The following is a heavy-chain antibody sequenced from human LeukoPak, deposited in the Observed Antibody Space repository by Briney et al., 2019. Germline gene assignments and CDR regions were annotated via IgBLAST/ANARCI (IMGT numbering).Heavy chain of an antibody. CDR2: IYHSGST. CDR3: ARVPLEWLFHDAFDI. J-gene: IGHJ3*02. CDR1: GGSISSGGYY. Sequence: SQTLSLTCTVSGGSISSGGYYWSWIRQPPGKGLEWIGYIYHSGSTYYNPSLKSRVTISVDRSKNQFSLKLSSVTAADTAVYYCARVPLEWLFHDAFDIWGQGTMVTVSS. D-gene: IGHD3-3*01. V-gene: IGHV4-30-2*01.